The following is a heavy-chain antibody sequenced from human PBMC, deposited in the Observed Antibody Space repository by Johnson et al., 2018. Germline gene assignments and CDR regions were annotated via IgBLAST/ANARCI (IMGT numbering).Heavy chain of an antibody. CDR2: ISSSSSYI. CDR1: GFTFSSYS. J-gene: IGHJ6*02. CDR3: ARGSTIGNYYYYGMDV. D-gene: IGHD3-16*01. V-gene: IGHV3-21*01. Sequence: VQLVQSGGGLVKPGGSLRLSCAASGFTFSSYSMNWVRQAPGKGLEWVSSISSSSSYIYYADSVKGRFTISGDNAKNSLYLQMNSLRAEDTAVYYCARGSTIGNYYYYGMDVWGQGTTVTVSS.